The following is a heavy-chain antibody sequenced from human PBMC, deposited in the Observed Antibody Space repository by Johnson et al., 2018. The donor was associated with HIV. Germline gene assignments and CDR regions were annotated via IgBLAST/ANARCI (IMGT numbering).Heavy chain of an antibody. J-gene: IGHJ3*02. CDR3: AKDTVEGTGAFDI. Sequence: VQLVESGGGVVRPGGSLRPSCAASGSTCDDYAMHWVRPAPGTGLVWVSGFSWNSGSIGYADSVQGRFTISRDNAKHSLYLQMNSLRAEDTALYYCAKDTVEGTGAFDIWGQGTMVTVSS. D-gene: IGHD5-24*01. CDR1: GSTCDDYA. CDR2: FSWNSGSI. V-gene: IGHV3-9*01.